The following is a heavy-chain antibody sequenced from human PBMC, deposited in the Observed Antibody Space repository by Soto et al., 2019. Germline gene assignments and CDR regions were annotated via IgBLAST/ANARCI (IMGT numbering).Heavy chain of an antibody. Sequence: SVKVSCKASGFTFTSSAVQWVRQARGQRLEWIGWIVVGSGNTNYAQKFQERVTITRDMSTSTAYMELSSLRSEDTAVYYCAESHREEYYYYGMDVWGQGTTVTVSS. V-gene: IGHV1-58*01. CDR2: IVVGSGNT. J-gene: IGHJ6*02. CDR3: AESHREEYYYYGMDV. CDR1: GFTFTSSA.